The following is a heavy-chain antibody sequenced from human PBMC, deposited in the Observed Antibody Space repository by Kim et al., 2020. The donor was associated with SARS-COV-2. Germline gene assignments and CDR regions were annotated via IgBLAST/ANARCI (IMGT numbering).Heavy chain of an antibody. CDR1: GYTFTGYY. J-gene: IGHJ4*02. CDR3: ARDLSQYYDSSGYVDY. V-gene: IGHV1-2*06. CDR2: INPNSGGT. D-gene: IGHD3-22*01. Sequence: ASVKVSCKASGYTFTGYYMHWVRQAPGQGLEWMGRINPNSGGTNYAQKFQGRVTMTRDTSISTAYMELSRLRSDDTAVYYCARDLSQYYDSSGYVDYWGQGTLVTVSS.